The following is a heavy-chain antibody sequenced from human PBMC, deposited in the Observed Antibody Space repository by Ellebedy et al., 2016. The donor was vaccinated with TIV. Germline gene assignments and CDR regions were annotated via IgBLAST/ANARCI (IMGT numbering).Heavy chain of an antibody. V-gene: IGHV1-46*01. J-gene: IGHJ2*01. Sequence: ASVKVSCKASGYTFTSYYIHWVRQAPGHGLEWMGIINPSGGGTSYAQQFQGRLTMTRDTSTNTVYMHLSRLRSDDTAVYYCARAAEVVTPRYYYFNIWGRGTLVTVSS. CDR1: GYTFTSYY. CDR2: INPSGGGT. CDR3: ARAAEVVTPRYYYFNI. D-gene: IGHD4-23*01.